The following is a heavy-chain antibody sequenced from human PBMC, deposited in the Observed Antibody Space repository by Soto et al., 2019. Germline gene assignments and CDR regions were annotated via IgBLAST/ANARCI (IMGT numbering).Heavy chain of an antibody. Sequence: GGSLRLSCAASGFTFSGYAMSWVRQAPGKGLEWVSTITGSGGSTDYADSVKGRFTISRDNSKNSLYLQMNSLRTEDTALYYCAKTPPTAARGWIWFDYWGQGTLVTVSS. CDR1: GFTFSGYA. CDR2: ITGSGGST. V-gene: IGHV3-23*01. J-gene: IGHJ4*02. D-gene: IGHD6-6*01. CDR3: AKTPPTAARGWIWFDY.